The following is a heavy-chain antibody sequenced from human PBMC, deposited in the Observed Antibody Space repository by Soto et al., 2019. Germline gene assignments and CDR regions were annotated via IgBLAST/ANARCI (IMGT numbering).Heavy chain of an antibody. CDR1: GFTFSIYA. J-gene: IGHJ3*02. Sequence: EVQLLESGGGLVQPGRSLRLSCAASGFTFSIYAMTWVRQAPGKGLEWVSSISGSGGSTYYADSVKGRFTISRDNSKNTLYLQMNSLRAEDTALYYCAKPYYYGSGTGPDAFDIWGQGTMVTVSS. V-gene: IGHV3-23*01. CDR3: AKPYYYGSGTGPDAFDI. D-gene: IGHD3-10*01. CDR2: ISGSGGST.